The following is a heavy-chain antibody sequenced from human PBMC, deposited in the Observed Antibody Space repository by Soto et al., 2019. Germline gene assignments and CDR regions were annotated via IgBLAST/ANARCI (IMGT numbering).Heavy chain of an antibody. CDR2: IYYSGST. D-gene: IGHD1-26*01. J-gene: IGHJ4*02. V-gene: IGHV4-39*01. CDR1: GGSISSSSYY. Sequence: SETLSLTCTVSGGSISSSSYYWGWIRQPPGKGLEWIGSIYYSGSTYYNPSLKSRVTISVDTSKNQFSLKLSSVTAADTAVYYCARGIVGAHGTFDYWGQGTLVTVSS. CDR3: ARGIVGAHGTFDY.